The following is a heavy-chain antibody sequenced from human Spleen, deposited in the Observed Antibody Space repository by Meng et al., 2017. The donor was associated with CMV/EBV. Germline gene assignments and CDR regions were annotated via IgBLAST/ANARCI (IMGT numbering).Heavy chain of an antibody. Sequence: GESLKISCATSGFTFTTYTMHWVRQAPGKGLEWVSSVNSDGRYTYYADSVKGRFTISRDNAKNSLYLEMNSLGAEDTAVYNCARTSCSRTSCYKWFDFWGQGTLVTVSS. CDR3: ARTSCSRTSCYKWFDF. D-gene: IGHD2-2*02. CDR1: GFTFTTYT. J-gene: IGHJ5*01. V-gene: IGHV3-21*01. CDR2: VNSDGRYT.